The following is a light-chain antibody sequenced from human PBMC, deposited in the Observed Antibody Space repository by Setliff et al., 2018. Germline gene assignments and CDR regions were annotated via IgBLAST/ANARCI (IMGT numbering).Light chain of an antibody. CDR1: HSVSSSY. J-gene: IGKJ1*01. CDR3: QQYGSSPET. V-gene: IGKV3-20*01. CDR2: GAS. Sequence: DIVLTQSPGTLSLSPGERATLSCRASHSVSSSYLAWYQHKPGQAPRLLIFGASSRATGIPDRFSGSGSGTDFTLTISRLQPEDFAVYYCQQYGSSPETFGQGTKV.